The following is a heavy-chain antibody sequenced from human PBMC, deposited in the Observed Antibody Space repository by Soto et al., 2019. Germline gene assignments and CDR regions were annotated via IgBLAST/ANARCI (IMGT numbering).Heavy chain of an antibody. V-gene: IGHV3-30*18. CDR1: GFTFSSYG. D-gene: IGHD3-10*01. CDR3: AKSPNWDPWSITMVRGVPT. CDR2: ISYDGSNK. Sequence: GGSLRLSCAASGFTFSSYGMHWVRQAPGKGLEWVAVISYDGSNKYYADSVKGRFTISRGNSKNTLYLQMNSLRAEDTAVYYCAKSPNWDPWSITMVRGVPTWGQGTLVTVSS. J-gene: IGHJ5*02.